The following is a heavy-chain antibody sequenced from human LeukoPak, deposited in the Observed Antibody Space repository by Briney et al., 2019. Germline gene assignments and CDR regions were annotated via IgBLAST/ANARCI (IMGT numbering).Heavy chain of an antibody. J-gene: IGHJ3*01. CDR2: IIGSGDST. V-gene: IGHV3-23*01. CDR3: AKVQWLQPYDAFDF. D-gene: IGHD6-19*01. Sequence: GGSLRLSCAASGFTFTTYAMSWLRQAPGKGLEWVSTIIGSGDSTYYTDSVKGRFTISRDNSKNTLYLQMDSLRAEDTAVYYCAKVQWLQPYDAFDFWGQGTMVTVSS. CDR1: GFTFTTYA.